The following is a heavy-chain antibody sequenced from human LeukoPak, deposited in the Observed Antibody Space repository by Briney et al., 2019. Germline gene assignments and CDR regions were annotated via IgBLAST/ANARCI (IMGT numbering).Heavy chain of an antibody. D-gene: IGHD6-6*01. V-gene: IGHV5-10-1*01. Sequence: GESLKISCKGSGYIFTSYWITWVRQMPGKGPEWMGMIDPTDSYTNYSPSFQGHVTISTDKSISTAYLQWSSLKASDTAIYYCARRGRSSSNFDCWGQGTLVTVSS. CDR1: GYIFTSYW. J-gene: IGHJ4*02. CDR2: IDPTDSYT. CDR3: ARRGRSSSNFDC.